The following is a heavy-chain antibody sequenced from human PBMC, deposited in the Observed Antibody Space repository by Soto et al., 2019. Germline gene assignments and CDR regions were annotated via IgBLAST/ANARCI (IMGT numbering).Heavy chain of an antibody. CDR1: GFTFSSYA. J-gene: IGHJ4*02. Sequence: EVQLLESGGGLVQPGGSLRLSCAASGFTFSSYAMSWVRQAPGKGLEWVSVISDSGDSTYYADSVKGRFTISRDNSKNTLHLQMNSLRAEDTAVYYCARRGSGSYYDYWGQGTLVTVSS. CDR3: ARRGSGSYYDY. V-gene: IGHV3-23*01. CDR2: ISDSGDST. D-gene: IGHD1-26*01.